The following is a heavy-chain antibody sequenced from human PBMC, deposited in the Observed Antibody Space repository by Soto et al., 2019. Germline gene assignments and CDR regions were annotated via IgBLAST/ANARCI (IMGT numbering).Heavy chain of an antibody. CDR2: IYHTGNT. J-gene: IGHJ4*02. Sequence: PAETLSLTCTVSRGAIISPNWWTCVRQTPGKGLEWIGEIYHTGNTNYNPSLRSRATISVDMSKRQFSLNVTSVIAADTAVYYSARAPTYWGQGTLVTVSS. CDR1: RGAIISPNW. V-gene: IGHV4-4*02. CDR3: ARAPTY.